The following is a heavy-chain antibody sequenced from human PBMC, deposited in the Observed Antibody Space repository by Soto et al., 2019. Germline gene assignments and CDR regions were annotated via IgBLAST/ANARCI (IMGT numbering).Heavy chain of an antibody. Sequence: LGGSLGLSCAASGFTFNNYAMNWVRQAPGKGLEWVSTISGSGGSTYYADSVKGRFTISRDNSKNTLYLQMNSLRAEDTAVYYYAKSEWELLNWFDPWGQGTLVTVSS. CDR3: AKSEWELLNWFDP. D-gene: IGHD1-26*01. J-gene: IGHJ5*02. CDR1: GFTFNNYA. CDR2: ISGSGGST. V-gene: IGHV3-23*01.